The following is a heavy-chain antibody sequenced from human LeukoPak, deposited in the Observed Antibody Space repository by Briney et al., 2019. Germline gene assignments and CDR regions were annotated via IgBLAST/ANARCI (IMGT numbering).Heavy chain of an antibody. Sequence: TGGSLRLSCSASGFILRSHAMHWVRQAPGKGLEYVSRISDNGGSTYYADSVKGRFTISRDNSKNTLYLQMSSLRAVDTVVYYCVKDNEAGGSPFDRWGQGTLVTVSS. CDR1: GFILRSHA. CDR3: VKDNEAGGSPFDR. D-gene: IGHD1-1*01. J-gene: IGHJ4*02. CDR2: ISDNGGST. V-gene: IGHV3-64D*06.